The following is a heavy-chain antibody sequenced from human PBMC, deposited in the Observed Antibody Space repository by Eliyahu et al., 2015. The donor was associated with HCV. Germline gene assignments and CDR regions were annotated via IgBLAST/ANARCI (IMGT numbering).Heavy chain of an antibody. D-gene: IGHD2-15*01. J-gene: IGHJ4*02. Sequence: EVQLVESGGGLVQPGRSLRLSCAASGXNFDDHAMHWVRQAPGKGLEWVSEISWNSGPLGYADSVKGRFTISRDNAKNSLYLQMNSLRVEDTALYYCAMGGCSRGTCYPFDYWGQGTLVTVSS. V-gene: IGHV3-9*01. CDR2: ISWNSGPL. CDR3: AMGGCSRGTCYPFDY. CDR1: GXNFDDHA.